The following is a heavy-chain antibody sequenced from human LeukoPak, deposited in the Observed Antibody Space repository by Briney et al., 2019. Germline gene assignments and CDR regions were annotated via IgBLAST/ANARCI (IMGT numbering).Heavy chain of an antibody. Sequence: PSETLSLTCTVSGGSISSYYWSWIRQPPGKGLEWIGYIYYSGSTNYNPSLKSRVTISVDTSKNQFSLMLSSVTAADTAVYYCARQARVGNWFDPWGQGTLVTVSS. J-gene: IGHJ5*02. CDR3: ARQARVGNWFDP. D-gene: IGHD1-26*01. V-gene: IGHV4-59*08. CDR2: IYYSGST. CDR1: GGSISSYY.